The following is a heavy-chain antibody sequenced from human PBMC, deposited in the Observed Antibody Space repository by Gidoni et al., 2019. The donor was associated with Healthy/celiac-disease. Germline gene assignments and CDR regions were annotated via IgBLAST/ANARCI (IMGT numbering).Heavy chain of an antibody. CDR2: INSDGSST. CDR1: GFTFSSYW. CDR3: ARRPTYYYDSSGYSPFDY. V-gene: IGHV3-74*01. Sequence: EVQLVESGGGLVQPGGSLRLSCAASGFTFSSYWMHWVRQAPGKGLVWVPRINSDGSSTSYADSVKGRFTISRDNAKNTLYLQMNSLRAEDTAVYYCARRPTYYYDSSGYSPFDYWGQGTLVTVSS. J-gene: IGHJ4*02. D-gene: IGHD3-22*01.